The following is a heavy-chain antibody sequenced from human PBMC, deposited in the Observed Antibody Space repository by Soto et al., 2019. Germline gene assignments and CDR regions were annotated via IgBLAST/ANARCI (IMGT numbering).Heavy chain of an antibody. J-gene: IGHJ5*02. Sequence: PGGSLRLSCAASGFTFSSYGMHWVRQAPGKGLEWVAVISYDGSNKYYADSVRGRFTISRDTSKNTLSLQMDSLRVEDTAIYYCVKEGRLAVGGLDLWGQGALVTVSS. V-gene: IGHV3-30*18. CDR3: VKEGRLAVGGLDL. CDR1: GFTFSSYG. CDR2: ISYDGSNK. D-gene: IGHD3-10*01.